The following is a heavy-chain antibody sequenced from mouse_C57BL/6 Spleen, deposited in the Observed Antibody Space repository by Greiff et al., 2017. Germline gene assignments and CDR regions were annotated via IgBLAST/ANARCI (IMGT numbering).Heavy chain of an antibody. CDR3: ARSEGYYYFDY. Sequence: VQLKQPGAELVKPGASVKLSCKASGYTFTSYWMHWVKQRPGQGLEWIGMIHPNSGSTNYNEKFKSKATLTVDKSSSTAYMQLSSLTSEDSAVYYCARSEGYYYFDYWGQGTTLTVSS. CDR2: IHPNSGST. J-gene: IGHJ2*01. V-gene: IGHV1-64*01. CDR1: GYTFTSYW. D-gene: IGHD2-3*01.